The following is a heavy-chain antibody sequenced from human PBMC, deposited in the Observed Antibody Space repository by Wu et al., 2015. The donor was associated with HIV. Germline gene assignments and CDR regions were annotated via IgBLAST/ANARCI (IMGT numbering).Heavy chain of an antibody. CDR3: ARGVLGIVGATTHAFDI. CDR1: GGTFSNYA. J-gene: IGHJ3*02. CDR2: IIPIFATA. D-gene: IGHD1-26*01. V-gene: IGHV1-69*12. Sequence: QVQLVQSGAEVKKPGSSVRVSCKASGGTFSNYAISWVRQAPGQGLEWMGGIIPIFATANYAQKFQGRVTITADESTSTAYMELSSLRSEDTAVYYCARGVLGIVGATTHAFDIWGQGTMVTVSS.